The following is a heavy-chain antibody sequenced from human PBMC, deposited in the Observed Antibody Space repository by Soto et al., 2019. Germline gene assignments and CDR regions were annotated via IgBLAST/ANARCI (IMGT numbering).Heavy chain of an antibody. CDR2: IYPGDSDT. CDR3: ARQVGSQWRCIYCSSTGSYYGMDV. Sequence: GESVKISCQGSGYSFTSYWIGWVRQMPWKGLEFVGIIYPGDSDTRYSPSFQGQVTISADKSISTAYLKWSRLKASDTAMYYCARQVGSQWRCIYCSSTGSYYGMDVWGQATTVHVSS. V-gene: IGHV5-51*01. CDR1: GYSFTSYW. J-gene: IGHJ6*02. D-gene: IGHD2-2*01.